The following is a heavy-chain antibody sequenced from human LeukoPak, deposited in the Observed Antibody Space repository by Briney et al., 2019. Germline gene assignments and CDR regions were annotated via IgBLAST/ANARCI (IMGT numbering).Heavy chain of an antibody. CDR3: ASELLWFGELLSPSFDY. J-gene: IGHJ4*02. CDR1: GFTFSSYW. Sequence: GGSLRLSCAASGFTFSSYWMSWVRQAPGKGLEWVANIKQDGSEKYYVDSVKGRFTISRDNAKNTLYLQMNSLRAEDTAVYYCASELLWFGELLSPSFDYWGQGTLVTVSS. V-gene: IGHV3-7*01. CDR2: IKQDGSEK. D-gene: IGHD3-10*01.